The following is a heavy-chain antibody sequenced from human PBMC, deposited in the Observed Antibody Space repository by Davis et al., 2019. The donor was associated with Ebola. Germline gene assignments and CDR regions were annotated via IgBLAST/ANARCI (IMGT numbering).Heavy chain of an antibody. CDR1: GFPFSGSA. CDR2: IRSKANSYAT. V-gene: IGHV3-73*01. D-gene: IGHD1-26*01. J-gene: IGHJ4*02. Sequence: GASLKLSCAASGFPFSGSAMHWVRQASGKGLEWVGRIRSKANSYATAYAASVKGRFTISRDDSKNTAYLQMNSLKTEDTAVYYCTRRTDISGSPDYWGQGTLVTVSS. CDR3: TRRTDISGSPDY.